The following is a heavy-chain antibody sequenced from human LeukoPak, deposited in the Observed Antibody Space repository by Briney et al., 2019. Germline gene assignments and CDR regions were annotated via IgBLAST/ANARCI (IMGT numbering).Heavy chain of an antibody. CDR3: ARDLYTWIQLWHTFDY. CDR2: ISYDGSNK. Sequence: GGSLRLSCAASGFTFISYAMHCVRQALGKGLEWGAVISYDGSNKYYADSVKGRFTISRDNSKNTLYLQMNSLRAEDTAVYYCARDLYTWIQLWHTFDYWGQGTLVTVSS. CDR1: GFTFISYA. V-gene: IGHV3-30*04. J-gene: IGHJ4*02. D-gene: IGHD5-18*01.